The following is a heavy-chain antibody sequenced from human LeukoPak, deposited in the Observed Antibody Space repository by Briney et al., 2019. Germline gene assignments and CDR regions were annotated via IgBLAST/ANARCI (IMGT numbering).Heavy chain of an antibody. V-gene: IGHV3-30*18. J-gene: IGHJ4*02. CDR1: AFSFSNYG. CDR3: VKGHLVWELGDYFDY. D-gene: IGHD1-26*01. CDR2: VSYDGSHE. Sequence: GGSLRLSCVASAFSFSNYGMHWVRQAPGKGLEWVAAVSYDGSHEWYADSVKGRFTVSRDNSKSTLYLQMSSLRAEDTAVYYCVKGHLVWELGDYFDYWGQGTLVTVSS.